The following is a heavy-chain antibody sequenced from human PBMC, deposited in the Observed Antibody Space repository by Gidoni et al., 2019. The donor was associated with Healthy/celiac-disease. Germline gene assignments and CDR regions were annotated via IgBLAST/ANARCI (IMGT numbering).Heavy chain of an antibody. Sequence: QVQLVESGGGVVQPGRSLRLPCAASGFTFSRYGMHWVRLAPGKGLEWVTVISYDGSNKYYADSVKGRFTISRDNSKNTLYLQMNSLRAEDTAVYYCAKDLARYCSGGSCYSIDYWGQGTLVTVSS. J-gene: IGHJ4*02. V-gene: IGHV3-30*18. CDR3: AKDLARYCSGGSCYSIDY. CDR2: ISYDGSNK. D-gene: IGHD2-15*01. CDR1: GFTFSRYG.